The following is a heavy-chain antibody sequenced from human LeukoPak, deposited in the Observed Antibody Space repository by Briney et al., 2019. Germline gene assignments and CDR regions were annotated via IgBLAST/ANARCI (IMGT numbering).Heavy chain of an antibody. J-gene: IGHJ3*02. V-gene: IGHV1-69*13. D-gene: IGHD6-19*01. CDR2: TIPICGTT. CDR1: GGTFSSYA. CDR3: ARELGWLVLETNDAFYT. Sequence: ASVKVSCKASGGTFSSYAICRGRHAPGQGLGWMGGTIPICGTTNYAQKFQGRVTITADESTSTTYMKLSSLRSENRAVYYWARELGWLVLETNDAFYTWGEGRTGSVSS.